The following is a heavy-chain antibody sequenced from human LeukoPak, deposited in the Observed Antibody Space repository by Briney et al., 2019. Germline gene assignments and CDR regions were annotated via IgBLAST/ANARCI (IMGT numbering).Heavy chain of an antibody. J-gene: IGHJ5*02. V-gene: IGHV3-11*01. CDR2: INIGGTNT. CDR1: GFTFNNYY. CDR3: ATDGAGFDT. Sequence: GGSLRLSCAASGFTFNNYYMSWIRQAPGKGQEWLSYINIGGTNTHYADSVKGRFTISRDNAKKSLYLKMDNLRADDTAVYYCATDGAGFDTWGQGVLVTVSS.